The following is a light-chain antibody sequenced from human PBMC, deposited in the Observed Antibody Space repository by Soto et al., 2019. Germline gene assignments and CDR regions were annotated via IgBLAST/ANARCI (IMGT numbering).Light chain of an antibody. CDR2: DTT. V-gene: IGKV3-20*01. J-gene: IGKJ5*01. Sequence: TKSAVALSLSPGERATLSCRASQSLTNSFISCYQQKPEEAPSLLIYDTTRRATGLPDRFSGSGSGTDFPLTISRLQPEDFTVFCRQHYGYSQIIFGQGTRLEIK. CDR1: QSLTNSF. CDR3: QHYGYSQII.